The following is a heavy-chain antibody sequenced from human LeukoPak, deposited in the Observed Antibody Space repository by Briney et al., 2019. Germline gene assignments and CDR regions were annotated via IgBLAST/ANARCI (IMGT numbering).Heavy chain of an antibody. CDR1: GFTFSSYG. CDR3: ASGKDYGFDY. Sequence: PGGALRLSCAASGFTFSSYGMHWVRPAPGKGLEWVAVIWYDGSNKYYADSVKGRFTISRDNSKNTLYLQMHSLRAEDTAVYYCASGKDYGFDYWGQGTLVTVSS. V-gene: IGHV3-33*01. J-gene: IGHJ4*02. CDR2: IWYDGSNK. D-gene: IGHD4-17*01.